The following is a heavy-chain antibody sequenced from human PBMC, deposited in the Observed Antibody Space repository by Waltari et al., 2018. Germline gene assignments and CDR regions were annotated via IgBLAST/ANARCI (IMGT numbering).Heavy chain of an antibody. J-gene: IGHJ4*02. CDR3: AHFAYRGSRLLDH. CDR1: GFTLSSNGVA. D-gene: IGHD1-26*01. V-gene: IGHV2-5*02. CDR2: IYWDDDT. Sequence: QITLKESGPTLVKPTETVTLTCSLSGFTLSSNGVAVGWIRQPPGKAPESLAIIYWDDDTLYSPSLRDRITITKDTSKNQVVLTMTNMDPVDTATYFCAHFAYRGSRLLDHWGQGALVTVSS.